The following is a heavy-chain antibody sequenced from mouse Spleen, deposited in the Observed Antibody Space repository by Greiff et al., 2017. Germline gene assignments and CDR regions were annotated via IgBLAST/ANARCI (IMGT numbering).Heavy chain of an antibody. D-gene: IGHD1-1*01. Sequence: EVQGVESGGGLVKPGGSLKLSCAASGFTFSSYTMSWVRQTPAKRLEWVATISSGGGNTYYPDSVKGRFTISRDNARNTLYLQMSSLRSEDTAMYYCARPYYYDGSPFAYWGQGTLVTVSA. CDR2: ISSGGGNT. CDR3: ARPYYYDGSPFAY. V-gene: IGHV5-9*04. CDR1: GFTFSSYT. J-gene: IGHJ3*01.